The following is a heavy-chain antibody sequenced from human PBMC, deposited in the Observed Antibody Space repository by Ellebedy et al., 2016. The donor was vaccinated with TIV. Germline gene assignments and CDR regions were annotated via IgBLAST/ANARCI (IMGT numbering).Heavy chain of an antibody. V-gene: IGHV3-49*03. Sequence: GGSLRLXXTASGFTFGDYAMSWFRQAPGKGLEWVGFIRSKAYGGTTEYAASVKGRFTISRDDSKSIAYLQMNSLKTEDTAVYYCTRDPELRYFDWLSSVGPYYYGMDVWGQGTTVTVSS. CDR1: GFTFGDYA. CDR3: TRDPELRYFDWLSSVGPYYYGMDV. CDR2: IRSKAYGGTT. J-gene: IGHJ6*02. D-gene: IGHD3-9*01.